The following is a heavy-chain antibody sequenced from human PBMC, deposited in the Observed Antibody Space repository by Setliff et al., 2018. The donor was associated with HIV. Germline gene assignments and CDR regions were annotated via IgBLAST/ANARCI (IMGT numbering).Heavy chain of an antibody. Sequence: HPGGSLRLSCTASGFTFRDFGMSWVRQAPGKGLEWVSYISSSGNTIYYADSVKGRFTISRDNAKSSLYLQMNSLRAEDTAVYYCARALAGASNFYYCGMDVWGQGTTVTVSS. J-gene: IGHJ6*02. CDR3: ARALAGASNFYYCGMDV. CDR1: GFTFRDFG. D-gene: IGHD6-19*01. V-gene: IGHV3-48*03. CDR2: ISSSGNTI.